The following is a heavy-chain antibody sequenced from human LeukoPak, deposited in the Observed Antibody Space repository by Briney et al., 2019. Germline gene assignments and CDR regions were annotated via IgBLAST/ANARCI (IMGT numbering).Heavy chain of an antibody. CDR2: ISSSGSTI. CDR1: GFTFSSYE. V-gene: IGHV3-48*03. J-gene: IGHJ4*02. Sequence: PGGSLRLSCAASGFTFSSYEMNWVRQAPGKGLEWVSYISSSGSTIYYADSVKGRFTISRDNSKDTLYLQMNSLRAEDTAVYYCATSNIVAPIYYFDSWGQGTLVTVSS. CDR3: ATSNIVAPIYYFDS. D-gene: IGHD5-12*01.